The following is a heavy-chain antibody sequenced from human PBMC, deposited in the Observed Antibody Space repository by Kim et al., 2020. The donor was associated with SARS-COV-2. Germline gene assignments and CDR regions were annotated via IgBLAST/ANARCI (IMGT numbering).Heavy chain of an antibody. Sequence: GGSLRLSCAASGFTFSSYAMSWVRQAPGKGLEWVSAISGGGGSTYYADSVKGRFTISRDNSKNTLYLQMNSLRAEDTAVYYCAKSLRQATVTTHDYYYGMDVWGQGTTVTVSS. CDR2: ISGGGGST. CDR1: GFTFSSYA. J-gene: IGHJ6*02. CDR3: AKSLRQATVTTHDYYYGMDV. D-gene: IGHD4-17*01. V-gene: IGHV3-23*01.